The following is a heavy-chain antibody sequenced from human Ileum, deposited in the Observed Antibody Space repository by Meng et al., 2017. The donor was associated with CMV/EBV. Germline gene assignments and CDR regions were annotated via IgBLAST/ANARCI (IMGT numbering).Heavy chain of an antibody. Sequence: QGPLQGLGPGRLERSGTPSLTCTVSGGSISSHSWSWIRQPAGKGLEWIGRIYSSVGANYSPSLKSRATMSVDMSKNEVSLKLSAVTAADTAVYYCARGDPDGYCAGGSCYRYWYFDVWGRGTLVTVSS. D-gene: IGHD2-15*01. CDR2: IYSSVGA. CDR3: ARGDPDGYCAGGSCYRYWYFDV. V-gene: IGHV4-4*07. CDR1: GGSISSHS. J-gene: IGHJ2*01.